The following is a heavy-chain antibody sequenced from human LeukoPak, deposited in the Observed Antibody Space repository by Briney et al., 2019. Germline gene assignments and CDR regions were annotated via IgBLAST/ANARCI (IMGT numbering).Heavy chain of an antibody. CDR3: AREGHQFCSGGSCGFDY. CDR2: FHPEDGET. Sequence: ASVKVSCKASGYTVTELSMHWVRQSPGKGLEWMGGFHPEDGETIYAQKFQGRVTMTEDTSTDTAYMELSSLRSEDTAVYYCAREGHQFCSGGSCGFDYWGQGTLVTVSS. V-gene: IGHV1-24*01. J-gene: IGHJ4*02. D-gene: IGHD2-15*01. CDR1: GYTVTELS.